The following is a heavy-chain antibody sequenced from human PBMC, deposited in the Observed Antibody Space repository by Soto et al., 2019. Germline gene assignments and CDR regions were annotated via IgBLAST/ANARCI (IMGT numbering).Heavy chain of an antibody. Sequence: EVQLVESGGGLVQPGRSLRLSCAASGFTFDDYAMHWVRQAPGKGLEWVSGIYRDGGGTGYADSVKGRFTVSRDNVKNSLSLQMNSLRSDDTALYYCIKDETPGGADYWGQGILVTVSS. CDR2: IYRDGGGT. D-gene: IGHD3-10*01. CDR3: IKDETPGGADY. J-gene: IGHJ4*02. CDR1: GFTFDDYA. V-gene: IGHV3-9*01.